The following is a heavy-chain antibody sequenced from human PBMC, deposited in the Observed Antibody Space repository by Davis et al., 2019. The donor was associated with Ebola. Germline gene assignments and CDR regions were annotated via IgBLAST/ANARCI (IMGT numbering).Heavy chain of an antibody. D-gene: IGHD4-11*01. CDR3: ARRDYSGHYFDY. Sequence: AASVKVSCKASGYTFSDYKIHWVRQAPGQRLEWMGWINPGNHETMYSERFQGRVTISSDTSATTIDVGLSSLTSEDTAVYFCARRDYSGHYFDYWGQGTLVTVSS. V-gene: IGHV1-3*01. J-gene: IGHJ4*02. CDR2: INPGNHET. CDR1: GYTFSDYK.